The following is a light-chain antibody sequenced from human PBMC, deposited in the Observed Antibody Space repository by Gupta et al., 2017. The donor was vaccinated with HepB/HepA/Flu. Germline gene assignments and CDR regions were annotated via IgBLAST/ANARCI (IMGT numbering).Light chain of an antibody. CDR2: GAS. CDR1: QSISGS. CDR3: QQYKDWPLT. Sequence: EIVMTQSPAPLSVSPGERATLSCRASQSISGSLAWYQQKPGQAPRLLIYGASTGATDVPARFSGSGSGTEYTLTISSLQSEDFAVYYCQQYKDWPLTFGGGTKVEIK. J-gene: IGKJ4*01. V-gene: IGKV3-15*01.